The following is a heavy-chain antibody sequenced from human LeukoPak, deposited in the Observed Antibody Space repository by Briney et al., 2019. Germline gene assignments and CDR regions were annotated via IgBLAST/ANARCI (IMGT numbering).Heavy chain of an antibody. J-gene: IGHJ4*02. D-gene: IGHD6-19*01. V-gene: IGHV5-51*01. Sequence: GESLKISCKGSGYSFSTFWVGWVRQMPGKGLEWMGIIYPGDSDTRYSPSFHGQVTISADNSISTAYLQWISLKASDTAMYCCVRLPHNSGWSPSDYWGQGTLVTVSS. CDR2: IYPGDSDT. CDR3: VRLPHNSGWSPSDY. CDR1: GYSFSTFW.